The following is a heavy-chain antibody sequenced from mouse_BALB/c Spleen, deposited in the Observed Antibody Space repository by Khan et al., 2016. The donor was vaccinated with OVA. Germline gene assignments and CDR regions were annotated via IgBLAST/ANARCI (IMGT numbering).Heavy chain of an antibody. Sequence: EVELVESGGALVKPGGSLKLSCAAAGFTFSSFGMSWVRQTPDKRLEWVATISSGGSYPYYPDSVKGRFTISRDNAKNTLYLQMSSLRSEDTAMYYCARQYDHSPIDYWGQGTSVTVAS. CDR2: ISSGGSYP. CDR3: ARQYDHSPIDY. CDR1: GFTFSSFG. V-gene: IGHV5-6*01. J-gene: IGHJ4*01. D-gene: IGHD2-3*01.